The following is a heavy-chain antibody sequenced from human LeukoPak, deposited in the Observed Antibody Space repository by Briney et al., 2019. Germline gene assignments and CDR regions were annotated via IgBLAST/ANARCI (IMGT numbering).Heavy chain of an antibody. V-gene: IGHV5-51*01. CDR1: GYTFSSYW. CDR2: IYPADSDT. Sequence: GDSLKISCKGSGYTFSSYWIGWVRQMPGKGLEWMGIIYPADSDTKYGPSFEGQVTISGDKSISPAYLQWSSLKASDTAMYYCARHEFSVSGSYYMAYWGQGTLVTVSS. J-gene: IGHJ4*02. CDR3: ARHEFSVSGSYYMAY. D-gene: IGHD3-10*01.